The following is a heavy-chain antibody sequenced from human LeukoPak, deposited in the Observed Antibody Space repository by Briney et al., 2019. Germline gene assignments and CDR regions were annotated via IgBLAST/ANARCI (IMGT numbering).Heavy chain of an antibody. CDR2: IYYSGST. J-gene: IGHJ4*02. D-gene: IGHD4-17*01. CDR3: ATMTTVFSTGY. V-gene: IGHV4-61*01. CDR1: GGSISSGSYY. Sequence: SETLSLTCTVSGGSISSGSYYWSWIRQPPGKGLEWIGYIYYSGSTNYNPSLKSRVTISVDTSKNQFSLKLSSVTAADTAVYYCATMTTVFSTGYWGQGTLVTVSS.